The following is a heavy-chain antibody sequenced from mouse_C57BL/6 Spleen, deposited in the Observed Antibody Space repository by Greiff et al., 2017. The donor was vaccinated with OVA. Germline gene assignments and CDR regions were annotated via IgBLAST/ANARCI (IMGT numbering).Heavy chain of an antibody. Sequence: QVQLQQSGAELVKPGASVKLSCKASGYTFTSYWMHWVKQRPGQGLEWIGMIHPNSGSTNYNEKFKSKATLTVDKSSSTAYMQLSSLTSEDSAVYYCASGPNWDGKAMDYWGQGTSVTVSS. D-gene: IGHD4-1*01. CDR1: GYTFTSYW. V-gene: IGHV1-64*01. CDR2: IHPNSGST. J-gene: IGHJ4*01. CDR3: ASGPNWDGKAMDY.